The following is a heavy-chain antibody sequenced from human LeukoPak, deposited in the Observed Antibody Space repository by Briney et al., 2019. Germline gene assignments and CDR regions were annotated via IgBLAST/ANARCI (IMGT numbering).Heavy chain of an antibody. CDR1: GYTFTSYG. J-gene: IGHJ5*02. Sequence: GASVKVSCKASGYTFTSYGISWVRQAPGQGLEWMGWISAYNGNTNYAQKLQGRVAMTTDTSTSTAYTELRSLRSDDTVVYYCARDRIVGATGWFDPWGQGTLVTVSS. CDR3: ARDRIVGATGWFDP. V-gene: IGHV1-18*01. D-gene: IGHD1-26*01. CDR2: ISAYNGNT.